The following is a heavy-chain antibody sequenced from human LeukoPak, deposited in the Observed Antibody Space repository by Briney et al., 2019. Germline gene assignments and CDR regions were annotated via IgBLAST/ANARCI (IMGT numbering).Heavy chain of an antibody. J-gene: IGHJ5*02. Sequence: SETLSLTRIVSGASLSNSRYYRGWIPPPPGEGLEWVGSIFYSGSTYYTPSLKRRVTISVDTPKNQFSLKISSVTAPHTPLYYCARDVGLTVADPFHPWGQRTRVTVSS. V-gene: IGHV4-39*07. D-gene: IGHD2-15*01. CDR3: ARDVGLTVADPFHP. CDR1: GASLSNSRYY. CDR2: IFYSGST.